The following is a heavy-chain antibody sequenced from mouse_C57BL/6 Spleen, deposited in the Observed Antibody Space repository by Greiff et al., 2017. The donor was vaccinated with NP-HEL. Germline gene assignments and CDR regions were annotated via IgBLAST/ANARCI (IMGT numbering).Heavy chain of an antibody. CDR3: ARGDYYGSSGLDY. V-gene: IGHV1-50*01. CDR2: IDPSDSYT. D-gene: IGHD1-1*01. Sequence: VQLQQPGAELVKPGASVKLSCKASGYTFTSYWMQWVKQRPGQGLEWIGEIDPSDSYTNYNQKFKGKATLTVDTSSSTAYMQLSSLTSEDSAVYYCARGDYYGSSGLDYWGQGTTL. CDR1: GYTFTSYW. J-gene: IGHJ2*01.